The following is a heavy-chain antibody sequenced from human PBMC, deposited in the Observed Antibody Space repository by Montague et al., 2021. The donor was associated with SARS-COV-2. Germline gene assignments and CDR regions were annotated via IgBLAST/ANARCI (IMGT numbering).Heavy chain of an antibody. CDR3: VRDTGSAQAGFDA. Sequence: CAISGDSVWSNTAAWNWIRQSPSGGLEWLGRTNYRSKWTSDYATSVEGRISIDPGTSENQFFLHLRSVTPEDTGVYYCVRDTGSAQAGFDAWGQGTLVTVSS. J-gene: IGHJ4*02. CDR2: TNYRSKWTS. D-gene: IGHD4-17*01. CDR1: GDSVWSNTAA. V-gene: IGHV6-1*01.